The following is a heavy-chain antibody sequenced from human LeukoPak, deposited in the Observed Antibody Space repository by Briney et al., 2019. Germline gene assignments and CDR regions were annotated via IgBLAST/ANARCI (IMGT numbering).Heavy chain of an antibody. CDR2: ISSSSRNI. Sequence: GGSLRLSCAASGFTFSSYSMNWVRQAPGKGLEWVSYISSSSRNIYYADSVKGRFTISRDNAKNSLYLQMNSLRAEDTAVYYCARHPMTTVTFFDYWGQGTLVTVSS. D-gene: IGHD4-17*01. V-gene: IGHV3-48*01. CDR3: ARHPMTTVTFFDY. CDR1: GFTFSSYS. J-gene: IGHJ4*02.